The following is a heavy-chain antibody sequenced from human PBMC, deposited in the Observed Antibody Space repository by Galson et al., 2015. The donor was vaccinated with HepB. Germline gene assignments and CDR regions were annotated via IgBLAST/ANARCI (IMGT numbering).Heavy chain of an antibody. CDR1: GFTFSDYY. CDR2: ISSSGSTI. Sequence: SLRLSCAASGFTFSDYYMSWIRQAPGKGLEWVSYISSSGSTIYYADSVKGRFTISRDNAENSLYLQMNSLRAEDTAEYFCASGAVGAGYCSSTSCYLDYWGQGTLVTVSS. V-gene: IGHV3-11*01. J-gene: IGHJ4*02. D-gene: IGHD2-2*01. CDR3: ASGAVGAGYCSSTSCYLDY.